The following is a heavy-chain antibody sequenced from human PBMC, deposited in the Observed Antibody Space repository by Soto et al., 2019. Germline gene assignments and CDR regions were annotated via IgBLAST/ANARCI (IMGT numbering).Heavy chain of an antibody. Sequence: EVQLLGSGGLLVQPGGSLRLSCAASGFTFSTYTMSGVRQAPGKGLEWVSGVYGSGHGDTFYADSVKGRFVISRDDSKGMLFLQMNSLKVEDTAIYYCAKDRHPDGIWTFDFWGQGTLVTVFS. J-gene: IGHJ4*02. CDR3: AKDRHPDGIWTFDF. CDR1: GFTFSTYT. D-gene: IGHD3-9*01. CDR2: VYGSGHGDT. V-gene: IGHV3-23*01.